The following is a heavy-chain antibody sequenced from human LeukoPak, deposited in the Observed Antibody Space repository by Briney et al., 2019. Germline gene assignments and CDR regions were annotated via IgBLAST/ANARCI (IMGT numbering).Heavy chain of an antibody. Sequence: GGSLRLSCAASGFTFSSFAMSWVRQAPGQGLEWVSAISDNSGNTYYADSVKGRFTISRDNSKNTLYLQMNSLRAEDTAVYYCAMILSDAFDIWGQGTMVTVSS. J-gene: IGHJ3*02. D-gene: IGHD2-15*01. CDR1: GFTFSSFA. CDR2: ISDNSGNT. V-gene: IGHV3-23*01. CDR3: AMILSDAFDI.